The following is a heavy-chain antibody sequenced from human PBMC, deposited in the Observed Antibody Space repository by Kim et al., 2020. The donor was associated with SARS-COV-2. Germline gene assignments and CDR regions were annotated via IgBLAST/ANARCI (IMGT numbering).Heavy chain of an antibody. D-gene: IGHD1-26*01. V-gene: IGHV3-23*01. CDR1: GFSISNYG. CDR3: AKKGLRVGGPDWFDP. Sequence: GGSLRLSCEVSGFSISNYGMSWVRQAPGKGPEWVSVISGTGGSTYYADAVKGRFTISRDNSKNMVYLQMNSLRDEDTAVYYCAKKGLRVGGPDWFDPWGKGILVTVSS. CDR2: ISGTGGST. J-gene: IGHJ5*02.